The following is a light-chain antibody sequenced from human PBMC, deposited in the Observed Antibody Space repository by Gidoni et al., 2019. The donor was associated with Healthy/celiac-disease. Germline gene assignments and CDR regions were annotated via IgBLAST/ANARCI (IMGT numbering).Light chain of an antibody. V-gene: IGKV3-20*01. Sequence: ETVLTQSPGTLSLSPGERATLSCRASQSVSSSYLAWYQQKPGQAPRLLIYGASSRATGIPDRFSGSVSETDFTLTISRLEPEDFAVYYCQQYGSSPQYTFGQGTKLEIK. CDR2: GAS. CDR3: QQYGSSPQYT. CDR1: QSVSSSY. J-gene: IGKJ2*01.